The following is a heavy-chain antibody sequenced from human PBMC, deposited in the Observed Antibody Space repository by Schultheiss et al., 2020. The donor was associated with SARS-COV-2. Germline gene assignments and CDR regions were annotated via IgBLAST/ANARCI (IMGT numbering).Heavy chain of an antibody. CDR1: GFTFSGSA. CDR3: AREIVVVVAAKAYYYGMDV. CDR2: IRSKANSYAT. J-gene: IGHJ6*02. D-gene: IGHD2-15*01. Sequence: GGSLRLSCAASGFTFSGSAMHWVRQASGKGLEWVGRIRSKANSYATAYAASVKGRFTISRDDSKNTAYLQMNSLKTEDTAVYYCAREIVVVVAAKAYYYGMDVWGQGTTVTVSS. V-gene: IGHV3-73*01.